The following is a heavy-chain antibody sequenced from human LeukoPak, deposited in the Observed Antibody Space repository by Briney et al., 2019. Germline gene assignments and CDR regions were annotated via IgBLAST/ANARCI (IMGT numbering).Heavy chain of an antibody. CDR1: GFTFSTYD. J-gene: IGHJ6*03. V-gene: IGHV3-48*03. CDR2: ISFSGTNM. D-gene: IGHD6-13*01. CDR3: AKGYSSSWYLNYYYYYYMDV. Sequence: PGGSLRLSCAVSGFTFSTYDMNWVRQAPGKGLEWVSYISFSGTNMSYADSVKGRLAISRDNAKNSLYLQMNSLRAEDTAVYYCAKGYSSSWYLNYYYYYYMDVWGKGTTVTVSS.